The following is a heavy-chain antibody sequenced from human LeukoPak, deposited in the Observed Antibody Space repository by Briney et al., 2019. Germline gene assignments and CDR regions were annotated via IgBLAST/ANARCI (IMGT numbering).Heavy chain of an antibody. V-gene: IGHV1-2*02. CDR1: GYTFTGYY. CDR3: ARGRYYYGSGSYYDYFDY. Sequence: AAVKVSCKASGYTFTGYYMHWVRQPPGQGLEWMGWINPNSGGTNYAQKFQGRVTMTRDTSISTAYMELSRLRSDDTAVYYCARGRYYYGSGSYYDYFDYWGQGTLVTVSS. J-gene: IGHJ4*02. CDR2: INPNSGGT. D-gene: IGHD3-10*01.